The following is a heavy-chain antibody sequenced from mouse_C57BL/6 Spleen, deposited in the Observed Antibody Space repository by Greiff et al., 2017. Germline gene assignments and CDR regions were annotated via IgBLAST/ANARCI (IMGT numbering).Heavy chain of an antibody. D-gene: IGHD1-1*01. Sequence: QVQLQQSGAELVKPGATVKLSCKASGYTFTSYWMHWVKQRPGRGLEWIGRIDTNSGGTKYNEKFKSKATLTVDKPSSTAYMQLSSLTSEDSAVYYCAITTVVATDWDFDVWGTGTTVTVAS. CDR1: GYTFTSYW. V-gene: IGHV1-72*01. J-gene: IGHJ1*03. CDR2: IDTNSGGT. CDR3: AITTVVATDWDFDV.